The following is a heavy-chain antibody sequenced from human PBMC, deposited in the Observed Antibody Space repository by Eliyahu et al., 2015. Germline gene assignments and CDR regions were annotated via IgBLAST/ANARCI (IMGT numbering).Heavy chain of an antibody. CDR2: IIPIXGTA. Sequence: QVQLVQSGAEVKKPGSSVKVSCKAAGGXXXSYAIXWVRQAPGQGLEXMGGIIPIXGTANYAQKFQGRVTITADESTSTAYMELSSLRSEDTAVYYCARGSGDYGGNSPRLFDLWGRGTLVTVSS. D-gene: IGHD4-23*01. CDR1: GGXXXSYA. V-gene: IGHV1-69*01. J-gene: IGHJ2*01. CDR3: ARGSGDYGGNSPRLFDL.